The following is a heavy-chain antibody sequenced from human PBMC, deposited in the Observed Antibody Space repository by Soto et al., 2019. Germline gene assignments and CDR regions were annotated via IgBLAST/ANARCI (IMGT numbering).Heavy chain of an antibody. D-gene: IGHD1-26*01. J-gene: IGHJ4*02. V-gene: IGHV4-61*01. CDR1: GGSVSNKTYY. CDR2: VYYSGTT. CDR3: ARTTAVPTTIRSRYFFAY. Sequence: PSETLSLTCSVSGGSVSNKTYYWSWIRQPPGKRLEWIGYVYYSGTTNYNPSLKSRVTISVDLSKNQFSLRLSSVTTADTALYYCARTTAVPTTIRSRYFFAYWGQGTLVTVSS.